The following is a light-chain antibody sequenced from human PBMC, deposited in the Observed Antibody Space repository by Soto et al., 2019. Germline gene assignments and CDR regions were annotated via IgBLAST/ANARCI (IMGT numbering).Light chain of an antibody. V-gene: IGKV3-15*01. CDR3: QQYNKWPPYT. J-gene: IGKJ2*01. Sequence: EIVMTQSQANLSVSPGERATLSCRASQSVSSNLAWYQQKPGQGPRLLIHGASTRSTSIPARLSGSGSGTEFTLTINSLQSEVFAVYYCQQYNKWPPYTFGQGTKLEIK. CDR2: GAS. CDR1: QSVSSN.